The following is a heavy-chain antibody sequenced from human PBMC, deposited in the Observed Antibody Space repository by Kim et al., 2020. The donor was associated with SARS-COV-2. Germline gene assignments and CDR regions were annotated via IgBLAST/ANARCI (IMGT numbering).Heavy chain of an antibody. J-gene: IGHJ4*02. V-gene: IGHV7-4-1*02. CDR3: ARGGSSQGFDY. D-gene: IGHD6-6*01. Sequence: PTYAQGFTGRFVCSLDTTVSTAYLQISSLKAEDTAVYYCARGGSSQGFDYWGQGALVTVSS. CDR2: P.